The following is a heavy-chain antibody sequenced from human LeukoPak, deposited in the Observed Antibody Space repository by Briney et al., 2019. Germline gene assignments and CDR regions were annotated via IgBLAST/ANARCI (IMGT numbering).Heavy chain of an antibody. CDR1: GFTFSSYN. CDR2: ITTSSIYK. V-gene: IGHV3-21*01. CDR3: ARVARSGGSWD. D-gene: IGHD2-15*01. J-gene: IGHJ4*02. Sequence: GGSLRLSCAASGFTFSSYNMNWVRQAPGKGLEWVSSITTSSIYKYYGDSVKGRFTISRDNAKKSLYLQMNSLRAEDTAVYYCARVARSGGSWDWGQGTLVTVSS.